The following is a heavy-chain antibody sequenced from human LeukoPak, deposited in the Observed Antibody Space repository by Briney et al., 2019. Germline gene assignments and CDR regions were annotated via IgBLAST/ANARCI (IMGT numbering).Heavy chain of an antibody. Sequence: KPSETLSLTCTVSGGSISGYYWSWIRQPAGKGLEWIGRIYTSGSTNNNTSLKSRVTMSVDRSKKQFSLKLSSVTAADTAVYYCARDGWTNSLDYWGQGTLVTVSS. J-gene: IGHJ4*02. D-gene: IGHD2-2*03. V-gene: IGHV4-4*07. CDR1: GGSISGYY. CDR2: IYTSGST. CDR3: ARDGWTNSLDY.